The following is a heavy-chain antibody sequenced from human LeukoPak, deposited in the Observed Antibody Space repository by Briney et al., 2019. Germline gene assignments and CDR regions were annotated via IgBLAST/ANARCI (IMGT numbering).Heavy chain of an antibody. J-gene: IGHJ3*01. V-gene: IGHV3-23*01. Sequence: GGSLRLSCAASGVTFSSYAMTWGGHAPGKGLEWVSSLSDSGVGTWYAGSVKCRFTISRDNSKNTLYLQMNSLRAEDTAVYYCAKDRTCYSRSGSYYLRAIDVCGHGTMVTVSS. CDR1: GVTFSSYA. D-gene: IGHD3-10*01. CDR2: LSDSGVGT. CDR3: AKDRTCYSRSGSYYLRAIDV.